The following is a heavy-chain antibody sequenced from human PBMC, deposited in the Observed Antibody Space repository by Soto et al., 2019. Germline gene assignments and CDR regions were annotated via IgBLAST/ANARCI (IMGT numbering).Heavy chain of an antibody. D-gene: IGHD3-3*01. V-gene: IGHV4-39*01. CDR2: FYYTGGTYST. Sequence: SETLSLTCTVSGGSIGSSGSYWGWVRQPPGKGLEWIVSFYYTGGTYSTYYNPSLKSRVTISVDTPERQFSLNLRSVTAADTAVYYCASPRQGNYDFLSGYYALDYWSQGTLVTVSS. CDR1: GGSIGSSGSY. J-gene: IGHJ4*02. CDR3: ASPRQGNYDFLSGYYALDY.